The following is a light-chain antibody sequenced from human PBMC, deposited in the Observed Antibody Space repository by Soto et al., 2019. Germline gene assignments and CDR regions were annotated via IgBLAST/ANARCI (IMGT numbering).Light chain of an antibody. V-gene: IGKV3-15*01. J-gene: IGKJ2*01. CDR2: GAS. Sequence: EIVMTQSPATLSVSPGERATLSCRASQRISSDLAWYQHKPGQAPRLLNYGASTRAPGVPARFSGSGSGTQFTLIIISLQSEDFAVYYCQQYNFRPRTVGQGTKLEIK. CDR1: QRISSD. CDR3: QQYNFRPRT.